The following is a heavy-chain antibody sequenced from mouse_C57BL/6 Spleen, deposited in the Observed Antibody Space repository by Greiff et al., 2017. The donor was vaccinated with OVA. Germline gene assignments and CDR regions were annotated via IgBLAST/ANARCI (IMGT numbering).Heavy chain of an antibody. CDR1: GFTFSSYA. J-gene: IGHJ1*03. CDR2: ISDGGSYT. CDR3: ARDRENLHYDYDWYFDV. D-gene: IGHD2-4*01. V-gene: IGHV5-4*01. Sequence: EVKLVESGGGLVKPGGSLKLSCAASGFTFSSYAMSWVRQTPEKRLEWVATISDGGSYTYYPDNVKGRFTISRDNAKNNLYLQMSHLKSEDTAMYYCARDRENLHYDYDWYFDVWGTGTTVTVSS.